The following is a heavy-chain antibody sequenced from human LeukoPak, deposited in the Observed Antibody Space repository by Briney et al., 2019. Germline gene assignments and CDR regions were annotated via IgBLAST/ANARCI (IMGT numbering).Heavy chain of an antibody. V-gene: IGHV1-46*02. CDR2: INPSGGST. D-gene: IGHD3-22*01. J-gene: IGHJ3*02. Sequence: ASVKVSCKASGYSFNSYYMHWVRQAPGQGLEWMGIINPSGGSTSYAQKFQGRVTMTRDMSTSTVYMELSSLRSEDTAVYYCARDRVGYDSSGNDAFDIWGQGTMVTVSS. CDR1: GYSFNSYY. CDR3: ARDRVGYDSSGNDAFDI.